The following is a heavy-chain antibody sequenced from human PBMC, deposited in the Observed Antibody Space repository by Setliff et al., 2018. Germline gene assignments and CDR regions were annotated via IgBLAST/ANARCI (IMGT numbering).Heavy chain of an antibody. Sequence: PGGSLRLSCAASGFAFSTYRMNWVRQAPGKGLEWVSYITGSSSTIDYADSVKGRFTISRDDAKNSLYLQMNSLRAEDTAVYYCARGGYSYGYWGHGTLVTVSS. V-gene: IGHV3-48*01. CDR2: ITGSSSTI. CDR1: GFAFSTYR. CDR3: ARGGYSYGY. J-gene: IGHJ4*01. D-gene: IGHD5-18*01.